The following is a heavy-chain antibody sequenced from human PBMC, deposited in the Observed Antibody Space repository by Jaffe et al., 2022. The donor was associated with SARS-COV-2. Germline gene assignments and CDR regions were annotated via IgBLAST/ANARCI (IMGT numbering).Heavy chain of an antibody. V-gene: IGHV3-7*01. CDR2: IKQDGSEK. CDR3: ASQLWFGELLSYFDY. CDR1: GFTFSSYW. D-gene: IGHD3-10*01. J-gene: IGHJ4*02. Sequence: EVQLVESGGGLVQPGGSLRLSCAASGFTFSSYWMSWVRQAPGKGLEWVANIKQDGSEKYYVDSVKGRFTISRDNAKNSLYLQMNSLRAEDTAVYYCASQLWFGELLSYFDYWGQGTLVTVSS.